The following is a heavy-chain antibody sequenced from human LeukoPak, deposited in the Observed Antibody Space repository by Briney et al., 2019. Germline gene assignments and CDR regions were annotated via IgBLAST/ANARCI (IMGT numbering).Heavy chain of an antibody. CDR2: ISAYNGNT. Sequence: ASVKVSCKASGYTFTSYGISWVRQAPGQGLERMGWISAYNGNTNYAQKLQGRVTMTTDTSTSTAYMELRSLRSDDTAVYYCARAGYCSSTSCYMFMGYWGQGTLVTVSS. J-gene: IGHJ4*02. D-gene: IGHD2-2*02. V-gene: IGHV1-18*01. CDR1: GYTFTSYG. CDR3: ARAGYCSSTSCYMFMGY.